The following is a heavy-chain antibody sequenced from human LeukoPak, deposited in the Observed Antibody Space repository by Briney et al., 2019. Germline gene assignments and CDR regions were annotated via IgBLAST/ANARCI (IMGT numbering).Heavy chain of an antibody. Sequence: GSLRLSCAASGFPFRNYWMHWVRPAPGKGLVWVSRVKGDGSFTDYADSVKGRFTISRDNAKNTLYLQMYSLRAEDTAAYYCVRDGDDYNYDYWGQGSLVTVSS. V-gene: IGHV3-74*01. CDR1: GFPFRNYW. CDR2: VKGDGSFT. D-gene: IGHD5-24*01. J-gene: IGHJ4*02. CDR3: VRDGDDYNYDY.